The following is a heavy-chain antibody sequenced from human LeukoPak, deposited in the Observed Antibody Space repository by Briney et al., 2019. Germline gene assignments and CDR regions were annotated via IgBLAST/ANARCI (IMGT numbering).Heavy chain of an antibody. Sequence: GGSLRLSCAASGFTFSSYGMHWVRQAPGKGLEWVAVISYDGSNKYYADSVKGRFTISRDNSKNTLYLQMNSLRAEDTAVYYCARSRRTTYNWFDPWGQGTLVTVSS. J-gene: IGHJ5*02. CDR2: ISYDGSNK. CDR3: ARSRRTTYNWFDP. D-gene: IGHD1-1*01. V-gene: IGHV3-30*03. CDR1: GFTFSSYG.